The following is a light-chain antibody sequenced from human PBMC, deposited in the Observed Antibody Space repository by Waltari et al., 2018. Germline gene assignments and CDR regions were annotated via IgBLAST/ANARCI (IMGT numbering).Light chain of an antibody. CDR3: SSFTTRNTWV. CDR1: SSDIGYYNY. CDR2: DVS. Sequence: QSALTQPASVSGSPGQSITISCTGTSSDIGYYNYVSWYQHHPGTAPTLMIYDVSNRPSGVSNRVSGSKSGDTASLTISGLQAEDEAEYYCSSFTTRNTWVFGGGTKLTVL. J-gene: IGLJ3*02. V-gene: IGLV2-14*03.